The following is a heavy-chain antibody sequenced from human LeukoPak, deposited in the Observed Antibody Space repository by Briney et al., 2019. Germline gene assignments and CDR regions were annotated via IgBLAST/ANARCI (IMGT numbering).Heavy chain of an antibody. CDR2: IYDSGST. D-gene: IGHD6-19*01. J-gene: IGHJ5*02. CDR3: ARAPHSDYDCIALAGKERFDP. CDR1: GRSISSYY. V-gene: IGHV4-59*08. Sequence: SETLSLTCTVSGRSISSYYWSWIRQPPGKGLEWIGYIYDSGSTNYNPSLKSRVTISVDTSKNQFSLNLRSVTAADTAVYYCARAPHSDYDCIALAGKERFDPWGQGTLVTVSS.